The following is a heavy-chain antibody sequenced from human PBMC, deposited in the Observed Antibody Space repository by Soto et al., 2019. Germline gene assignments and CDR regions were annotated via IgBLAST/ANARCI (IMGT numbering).Heavy chain of an antibody. CDR3: AWRTSSIAARLFAFDI. J-gene: IGHJ3*02. V-gene: IGHV5-51*01. CDR1: GYSFTSYW. Sequence: GESLKISCKGSGYSFTSYWIGWVRQMPGKGLEWMGIIYPGDSDTRYSPSFQGQVTISADKSISTAYLQWSSLKASDTAMYYCAWRTSSIAARLFAFDIWGQGTMVTVSS. D-gene: IGHD6-6*01. CDR2: IYPGDSDT.